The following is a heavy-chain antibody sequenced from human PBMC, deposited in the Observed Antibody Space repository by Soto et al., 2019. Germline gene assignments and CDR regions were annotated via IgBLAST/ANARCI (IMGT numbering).Heavy chain of an antibody. CDR3: AREYYYDSSGCFDY. V-gene: IGHV4-31*03. D-gene: IGHD3-22*01. J-gene: IGHJ4*02. Sequence: PSETLSLTCTVSGGSISSGGYYWSWIRQHPGKGLERIGYIYYSGSTYYNPSLKSRVTISVDTSKNQFSLKLSSVTAADTAVYYCAREYYYDSSGCFDYWGQGTLVTVSS. CDR2: IYYSGST. CDR1: GGSISSGGYY.